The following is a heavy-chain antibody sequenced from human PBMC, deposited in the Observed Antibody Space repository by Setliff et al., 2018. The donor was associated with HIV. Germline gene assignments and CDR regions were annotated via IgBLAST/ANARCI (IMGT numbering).Heavy chain of an antibody. CDR3: ARGSLRGVLALGMDV. V-gene: IGHV3-15*01. D-gene: IGHD3-10*01. CDR1: GFTFNNAW. Sequence: GGSLRLSCAASGFTFNNAWMTWVRQAPGKGLEWVGHIKSKTDGGTTDYAAPVKGRFTISRDNSRNTLYLQMNSLRAEDTAIYYCARGSLRGVLALGMDVWGQGTTVTVS. J-gene: IGHJ6*02. CDR2: IKSKTDGGTT.